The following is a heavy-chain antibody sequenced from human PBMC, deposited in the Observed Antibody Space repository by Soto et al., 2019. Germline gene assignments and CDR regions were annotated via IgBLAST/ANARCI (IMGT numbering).Heavy chain of an antibody. Sequence: SETLSLTCAVFSGSLGDHYWAWIRQSPEKGLEWIGEIHPSGSTDYNPSLKSRVSISIDTSKNQFSLKMISVTAADTAVYYCARHGSDSGWFFFDPWGQGALVTVSS. CDR2: IHPSGST. D-gene: IGHD6-19*01. CDR3: ARHGSDSGWFFFDP. V-gene: IGHV4-34*01. CDR1: SGSLGDHY. J-gene: IGHJ5*02.